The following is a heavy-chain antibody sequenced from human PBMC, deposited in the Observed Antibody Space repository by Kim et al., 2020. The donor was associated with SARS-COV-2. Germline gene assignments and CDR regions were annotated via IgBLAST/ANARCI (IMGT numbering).Heavy chain of an antibody. J-gene: IGHJ6*02. CDR1: GFTFDDYA. V-gene: IGHV3-9*01. CDR2: ISWNSGSM. Sequence: GGSLRLSCAASGFTFDDYAMHWVRQAPGKGLEWVSGISWNSGSMGYADSVKGRFTISRDNAKNSLYLQMNSLRAEDTALYYCAKDMGYSSVDGMDVWGQGTTVTVSS. CDR3: AKDMGYSSVDGMDV. D-gene: IGHD6-19*01.